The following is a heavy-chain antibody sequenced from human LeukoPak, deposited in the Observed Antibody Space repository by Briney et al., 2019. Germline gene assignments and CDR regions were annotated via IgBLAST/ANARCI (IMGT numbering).Heavy chain of an antibody. Sequence: NHGESLKTSCKGSGYSFTSYGIAWVRQRPGKGREWRGIIYPGDSDTRYSPSFQGQVTISADKSISTAYLQWSSLKASDTAMYYCARHSYDSSGYFIDYWGQGTLVTVSS. CDR3: ARHSYDSSGYFIDY. V-gene: IGHV5-51*01. CDR1: GYSFTSYG. D-gene: IGHD3-22*01. J-gene: IGHJ4*02. CDR2: IYPGDSDT.